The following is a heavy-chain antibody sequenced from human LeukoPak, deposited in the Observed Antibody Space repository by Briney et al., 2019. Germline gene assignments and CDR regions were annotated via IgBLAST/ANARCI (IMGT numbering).Heavy chain of an antibody. Sequence: SETLSLTCTVYGGSFTAYYWSWIRQPPGKGLEWIGEINHSGSTNYNPSLKSRVTISVDPSKNQFSVKVSSVIGADTAMYYCARGLHVGETLPYYFWSRGTLVTVSS. CDR3: ARGLHVGETLPYYF. J-gene: IGHJ4*02. CDR1: GGSFTAYY. CDR2: INHSGST. V-gene: IGHV4-34*01. D-gene: IGHD3-16*01.